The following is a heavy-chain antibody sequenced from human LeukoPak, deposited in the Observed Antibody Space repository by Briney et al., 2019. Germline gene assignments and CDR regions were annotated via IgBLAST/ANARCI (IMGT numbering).Heavy chain of an antibody. CDR3: ARGVHYYGSGTPPFDI. CDR1: GGSISSSSYY. D-gene: IGHD3-10*01. CDR2: IYYSGST. Sequence: SETLSLTCTVSGGSISSSSYYWGWIRQPPGKGLEWIGSIYYSGSTNYNPSLKSRVTISVDTSKNQFSLKLSSVTAADTAVYYCARGVHYYGSGTPPFDIWGQGTMVTVSS. J-gene: IGHJ3*02. V-gene: IGHV4-39*07.